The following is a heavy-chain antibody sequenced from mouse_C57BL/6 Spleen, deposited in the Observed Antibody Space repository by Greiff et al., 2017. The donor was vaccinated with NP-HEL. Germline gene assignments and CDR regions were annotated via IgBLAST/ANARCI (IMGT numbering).Heavy chain of an antibody. V-gene: IGHV1-53*01. CDR2: INPSNGGT. D-gene: IGHD1-1*01. CDR3: ARGDYGSPSWFAY. J-gene: IGHJ3*01. Sequence: VQLQQSGTELVKPGASVKLSCKASGYTFTSYWMHWVKQRPGQGLEWIGNINPSNGGTNYNEKFKSKATLTVDKSSSTAYMQLSSLTSEDSAVYYCARGDYGSPSWFAYWGQGTLVTVSA. CDR1: GYTFTSYW.